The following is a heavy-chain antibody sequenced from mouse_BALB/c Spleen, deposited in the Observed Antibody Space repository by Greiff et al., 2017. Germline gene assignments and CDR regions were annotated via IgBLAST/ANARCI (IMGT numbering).Heavy chain of an antibody. CDR2: ISSGSSTI. V-gene: IGHV5-17*02. J-gene: IGHJ4*01. D-gene: IGHD1-1*01. Sequence: EVQRVESGGGLVQPGGSRKLSCAASGFTFSSFGMHWVRQAPEKGLEWVAYISSGSSTIYYADTVKGRFTISRDNPKNTLFLQMTSLRSEDTAMYYCARGGSSYDGYAMDYWGQGTSVTVSS. CDR3: ARGGSSYDGYAMDY. CDR1: GFTFSSFG.